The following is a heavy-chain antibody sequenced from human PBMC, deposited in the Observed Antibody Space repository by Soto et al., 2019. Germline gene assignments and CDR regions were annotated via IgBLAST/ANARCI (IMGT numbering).Heavy chain of an antibody. Sequence: QVQLVQSGAEVKKPGSSVKVSCKASGGTFSSYAISWVRQAPGQGLEWMGGIIPIFGTANYAQKFQGRVTITADESTSQAYMELSSLRSEDKAVYYCARDTQLETYLGWFDPWGQGTLVTVSS. J-gene: IGHJ5*02. CDR2: IIPIFGTA. CDR3: ARDTQLETYLGWFDP. CDR1: GGTFSSYA. D-gene: IGHD1-1*01. V-gene: IGHV1-69*01.